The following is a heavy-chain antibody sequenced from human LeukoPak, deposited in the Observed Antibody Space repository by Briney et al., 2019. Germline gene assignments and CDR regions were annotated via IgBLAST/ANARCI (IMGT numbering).Heavy chain of an antibody. Sequence: PSETLSLTCTVSGGSISSYYWSWIRQPPGKGLEWIGYIYYSGSTNYNPSLKSRVTISVDTSKNQFSLKLSSVTAADTAVYYCARENLGERYSGYDLGWFDPWGQGTLVTVSS. CDR1: GGSISSYY. D-gene: IGHD5-12*01. CDR2: IYYSGST. V-gene: IGHV4-59*01. J-gene: IGHJ5*02. CDR3: ARENLGERYSGYDLGWFDP.